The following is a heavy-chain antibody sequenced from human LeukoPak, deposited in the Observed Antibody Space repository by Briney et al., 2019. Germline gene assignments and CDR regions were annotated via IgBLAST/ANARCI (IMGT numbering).Heavy chain of an antibody. V-gene: IGHV4-31*03. D-gene: IGHD4-17*01. CDR3: ARVVYGDYRFDY. J-gene: IGHJ4*02. CDR1: GGSISSGGYY. CDR2: IYYSGST. Sequence: PSQTLSLTCTVSGGSISSGGYYWSWIRQHPGKGLEWIGYIYYSGSTYYNPSLKNRVTISVDTSKNQFSLKLSSVTAADTAVYYCARVVYGDYRFDYWGQGTLVTVSS.